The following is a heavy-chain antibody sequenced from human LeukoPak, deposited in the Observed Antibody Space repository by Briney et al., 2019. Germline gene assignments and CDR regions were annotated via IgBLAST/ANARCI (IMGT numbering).Heavy chain of an antibody. J-gene: IGHJ6*03. D-gene: IGHD3-10*01. Sequence: SESLSLTCTVSGGSISSYYCSWIRQPAGKGRGWIVRIYTSGSTTYNPSLRGRVTMSVETSKNQFSLKLSSWCAAATACYLLPRDRHCYGSGSYYNPPWNYSYIDVGGKGTPVTVSS. V-gene: IGHV4-4*07. CDR3: PRDRHCYGSGSYYNPPWNYSYIDV. CDR1: GGSISSYY. CDR2: IYTSGST.